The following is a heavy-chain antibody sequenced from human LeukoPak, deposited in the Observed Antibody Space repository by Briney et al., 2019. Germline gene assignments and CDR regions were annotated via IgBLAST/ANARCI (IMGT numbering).Heavy chain of an antibody. CDR3: AKDQSIAVTGTWDF. CDR2: ISYDGSTE. Sequence: GTSLRLSCAASGFTFGSFGMHWVRHAPGKGLEWVALISYDGSTEYYADSVRGRFTVSRDNSKTTVYLRMNSLRPEDTAVYHCAKDQSIAVTGTWDFWGQGTLVTVSS. D-gene: IGHD6-19*01. CDR1: GFTFGSFG. V-gene: IGHV3-30*18. J-gene: IGHJ4*02.